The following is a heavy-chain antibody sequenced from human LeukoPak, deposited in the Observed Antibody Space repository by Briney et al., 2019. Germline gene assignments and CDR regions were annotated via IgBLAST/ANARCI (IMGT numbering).Heavy chain of an antibody. Sequence: GGSLRLSCAASGFTFHGSWMNWVRQTPGKGLEWLTSISSTGSDIHYADSVKGRFTISRDNAKNSGYLQMDSLRVEDTALYYCARDSGTYSGYYYYYMDVWGKGTTVTVSS. CDR3: ARDSGTYSGYYYYYMDV. CDR2: ISSTGSDI. J-gene: IGHJ6*03. D-gene: IGHD3-16*01. CDR1: GFTFHGSW. V-gene: IGHV3-21*01.